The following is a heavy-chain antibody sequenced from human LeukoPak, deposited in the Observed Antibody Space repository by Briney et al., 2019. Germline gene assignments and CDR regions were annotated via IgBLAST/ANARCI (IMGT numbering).Heavy chain of an antibody. CDR2: IYSGGST. J-gene: IGHJ6*03. Sequence: GGSLRLSCAASGFTVSSNYMSWVHQAPGKGLEWVSVIYSGGSTYYADSVKGRFTISRDNSKNTLYLQMNSLRAEDTAVYYCARYNYYYYMDVWGKGTTVTISS. CDR1: GFTVSSNY. V-gene: IGHV3-53*01. CDR3: ARYNYYYYMDV.